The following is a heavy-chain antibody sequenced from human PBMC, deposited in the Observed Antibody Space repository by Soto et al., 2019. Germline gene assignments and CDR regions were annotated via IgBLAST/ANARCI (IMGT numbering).Heavy chain of an antibody. D-gene: IGHD3-3*01. CDR1: GGTFSSYA. CDR2: IIPIFGTA. V-gene: IGHV1-69*01. Sequence: QVQLVQSGAEVKKPGSSVKVSCKASGGTFSSYAISWVRQAPGQGLEWMGGIIPIFGTANYAQKFQGRVTTTAGESTNTGYKGLSSLRAEEPDVYFWARRCFGFWSGYYTNYYYGMDVWGQGTTVTVSS. J-gene: IGHJ6*02. CDR3: ARRCFGFWSGYYTNYYYGMDV.